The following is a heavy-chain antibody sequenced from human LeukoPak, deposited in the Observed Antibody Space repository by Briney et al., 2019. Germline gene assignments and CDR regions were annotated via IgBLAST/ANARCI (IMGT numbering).Heavy chain of an antibody. CDR2: ISSSSSYI. J-gene: IGHJ4*02. CDR1: GFTFSSYS. V-gene: IGHV3-21*01. Sequence: GGSLRLSCAASGFTFSSYSMNWVRQAPGKGLEWVSSISSSSSYIYYADSVKGRFTISRDNAKNSLYLQMNSLRAEDTAVYYCASGRRIAAAGLYYFDYWGQGTLVTVSS. CDR3: ASGRRIAAAGLYYFDY. D-gene: IGHD6-13*01.